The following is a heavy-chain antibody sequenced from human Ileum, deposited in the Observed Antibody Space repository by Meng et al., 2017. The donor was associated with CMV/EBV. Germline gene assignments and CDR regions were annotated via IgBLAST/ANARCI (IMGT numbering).Heavy chain of an antibody. J-gene: IGHJ6*02. D-gene: IGHD4-17*01. CDR3: ARDGVTTSGDYSYGMDV. Sequence: ASVKVSCKASGYTFTGYYMHWVRQAPGQGLEWMGWDNPNSGGTNYAQKFQGRVTMTRDTSISTAYMELSRLSSDDTAVYYCARDGVTTSGDYSYGMDVWGQGTTVTVSS. CDR1: GYTFTGYY. CDR2: DNPNSGGT. V-gene: IGHV1-2*02.